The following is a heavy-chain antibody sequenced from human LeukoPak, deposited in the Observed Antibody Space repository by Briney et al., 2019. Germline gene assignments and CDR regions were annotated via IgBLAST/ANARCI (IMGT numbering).Heavy chain of an antibody. CDR1: GYTFTSYD. V-gene: IGHV1-8*03. J-gene: IGHJ4*02. CDR2: MNPNSGNT. D-gene: IGHD3-10*01. CDR3: ARELSQLWFGDY. Sequence: ASVKVSCKASGYTFTSYDVNWVRQATGQGLEWMGWMNPNSGNTGYAQKFQGRVTISRNTSITTAYMELSGLTSEDTAVYYCARELSQLWFGDYWGQGTLVTVSS.